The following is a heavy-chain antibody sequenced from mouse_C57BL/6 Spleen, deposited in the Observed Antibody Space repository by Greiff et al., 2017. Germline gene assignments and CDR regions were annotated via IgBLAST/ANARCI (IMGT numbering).Heavy chain of an antibody. Sequence: QVQLKESGAELVRPGTSVKVSCKASGYAFTNYLIEWVKQRPGQGLEWIGVINPGSGGTNSNEKFKGKATLTADKSSSTAYMQLSSLTSEDSAVYFCGNWDQGFAYWGQGTLVTVSA. CDR2: INPGSGGT. D-gene: IGHD4-1*01. V-gene: IGHV1-54*01. J-gene: IGHJ3*01. CDR1: GYAFTNYL. CDR3: GNWDQGFAY.